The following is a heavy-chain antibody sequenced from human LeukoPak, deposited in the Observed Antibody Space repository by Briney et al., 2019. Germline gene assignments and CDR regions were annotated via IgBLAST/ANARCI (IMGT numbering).Heavy chain of an antibody. CDR3: AGSAWAPY. CDR2: IYYSGST. V-gene: IGHV4-39*01. J-gene: IGHJ4*02. D-gene: IGHD1-26*01. CDR1: GGSISYSSYY. Sequence: PSQSLFITSNGSGGSISYSSYYWGWIRHSPPQWLEWIGTIYYSGSTYYNLSLKSRVTISVDTSKNQFSLKVNSVTAADTAVYYCAGSAWAPYWGQGTLVTVSS.